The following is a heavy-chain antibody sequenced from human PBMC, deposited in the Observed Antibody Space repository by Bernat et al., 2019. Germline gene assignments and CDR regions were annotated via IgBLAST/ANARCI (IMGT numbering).Heavy chain of an antibody. D-gene: IGHD6-13*01. CDR3: ARGLHSSWFRPRFDY. J-gene: IGHJ4*02. CDR1: GFTFSSYA. Sequence: EVQLLESGGGLVQPGGSLRLSCAASGFTFSSYAMSWVRQAPGKGLEWVSAISGSGGSTYYADSVKGGFTIARDNSKNTLYLQMNSLRAEDTAVYYCARGLHSSWFRPRFDYWGQGTLVTVSS. V-gene: IGHV3-23*01. CDR2: ISGSGGST.